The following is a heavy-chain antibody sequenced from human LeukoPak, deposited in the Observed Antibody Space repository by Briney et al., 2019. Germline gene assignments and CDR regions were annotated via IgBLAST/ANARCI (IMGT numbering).Heavy chain of an antibody. J-gene: IGHJ4*02. D-gene: IGHD6-13*01. CDR3: TRRRGGTSSRDY. Sequence: PSETLSLTCTVSGGSISSGDYYWAWIRQPPGQGLEWIGNVQYSGSTYYNPSLKSRVTISLDTSKNQFSLRLSSVTAADTSMYYCTRRRGGTSSRDYWGLGTLVTVSS. CDR2: VQYSGST. CDR1: GGSISSGDYY. V-gene: IGHV4-39*01.